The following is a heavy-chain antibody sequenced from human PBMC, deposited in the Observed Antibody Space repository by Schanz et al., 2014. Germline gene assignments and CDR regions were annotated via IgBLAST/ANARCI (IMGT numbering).Heavy chain of an antibody. Sequence: VQLVESGGGLVKPGGSLRLSCEASEFTFSSYAMHWVRQAPGKGLEWVAVISYDGRNKYYADSVKGRFTISRDNSKNILYLQMNSLRAEDTAVYYCAKARRKSNCSGGRCFHYSYYGMDVWGQGTTVTVSS. CDR2: ISYDGRNK. J-gene: IGHJ6*02. V-gene: IGHV3-30-3*01. CDR3: AKARRKSNCSGGRCFHYSYYGMDV. CDR1: EFTFSSYA. D-gene: IGHD2-15*01.